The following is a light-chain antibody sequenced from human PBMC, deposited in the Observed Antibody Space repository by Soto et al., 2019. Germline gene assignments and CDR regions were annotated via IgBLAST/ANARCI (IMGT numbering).Light chain of an antibody. V-gene: IGKV1-33*01. CDR3: QQYDRLPRT. J-gene: IGKJ1*01. CDR2: DAS. Sequence: DIQMTQSPSSLSASVGDRVTITCQASQDISNYLNLYQQKPWKAPKLLIYDASNLETGVPSRFSGSGSGTDFTFTISSLQPEDIATYYCQQYDRLPRTFGQGTKVDIK. CDR1: QDISNY.